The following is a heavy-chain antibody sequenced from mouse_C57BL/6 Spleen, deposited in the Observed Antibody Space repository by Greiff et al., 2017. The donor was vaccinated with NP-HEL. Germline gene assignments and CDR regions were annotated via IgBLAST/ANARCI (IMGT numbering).Heavy chain of an antibody. CDR2: INPNNGGT. CDR1: GYTFTDYY. V-gene: IGHV1-26*01. J-gene: IGHJ3*01. CDR3: ARRYSNYDY. D-gene: IGHD2-5*01. Sequence: VQLQQSGPELVKPGASVKISCKASGYTFTDYYMNWVKQSHGKSLEWIGDINPNNGGTSYNQKFKGKATLTVDKSSSTAYMELRSLTSEDSAVYYCARRYSNYDYWGQGTLVTVSA.